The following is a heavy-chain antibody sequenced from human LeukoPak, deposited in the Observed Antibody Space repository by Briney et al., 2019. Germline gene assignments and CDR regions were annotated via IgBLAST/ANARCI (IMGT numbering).Heavy chain of an antibody. CDR3: AKAPVWNYYYGLDV. J-gene: IGHJ6*02. D-gene: IGHD2-21*01. V-gene: IGHV3-23*01. Sequence: GGSLRLSCAASGLTASHNVNNAMSWVRHAPGKGLEWVSGMTTSGSTYYADSVKGRFTISRENSNNTLYLHMDSLRAEDTAVYYCAKAPVWNYYYGLDVWGQGTTVTVSS. CDR1: GLTASHNVNNA. CDR2: MTTSGST.